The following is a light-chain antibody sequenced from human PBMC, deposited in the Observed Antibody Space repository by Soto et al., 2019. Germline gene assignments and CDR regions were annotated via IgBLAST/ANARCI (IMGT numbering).Light chain of an antibody. J-gene: IGLJ1*01. V-gene: IGLV2-14*01. CDR3: SSYTSSSTLCV. CDR2: DVS. Sequence: QSVLTQPASVSGSPGQSITISCTGTSSDVGGYNYVPWYQQHPGKAPKLMIYDVSNRPSGVSNRFSGSKSGNTASLTISGLQAEDEADYYCSSYTSSSTLCVFGTGTKGTVL. CDR1: SSDVGGYNY.